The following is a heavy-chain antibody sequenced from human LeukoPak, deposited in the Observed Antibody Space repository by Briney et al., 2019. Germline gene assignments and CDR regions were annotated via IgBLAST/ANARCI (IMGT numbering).Heavy chain of an antibody. CDR3: ARCPPGTTPGIEH. J-gene: IGHJ4*02. CDR2: IYYSGSA. V-gene: IGHV4-31*03. D-gene: IGHD1-1*01. Sequence: SETLSLTCTVSGVSISSGGYYWSWLRQHPGKGLEWIGSIYYSGSAYYNPALKSRLTISVDTSKYQFSLKLSSVTAAGTAVLYCARCPPGTTPGIEHWGQGTLVTVSS. CDR1: GVSISSGGYY.